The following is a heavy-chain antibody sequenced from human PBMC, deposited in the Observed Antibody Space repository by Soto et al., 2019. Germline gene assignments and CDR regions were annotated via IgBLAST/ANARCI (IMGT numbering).Heavy chain of an antibody. V-gene: IGHV1-46*01. Sequence: GASVKVSCKASGYTFTSYYMHWLRQAPGQGLEWMGIINPSGGSTSYAQKFQGRVTMTRDTSTSTVYMELSSLRSEDTAVYYCARHYGDPGAFDIWGQGTMVTVSS. D-gene: IGHD4-17*01. CDR3: ARHYGDPGAFDI. CDR2: INPSGGST. CDR1: GYTFTSYY. J-gene: IGHJ3*02.